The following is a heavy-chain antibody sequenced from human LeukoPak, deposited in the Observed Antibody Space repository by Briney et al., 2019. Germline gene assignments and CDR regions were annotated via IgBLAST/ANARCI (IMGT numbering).Heavy chain of an antibody. CDR1: GFTFSSYG. V-gene: IGHV3-30*18. Sequence: PGGSLRLSCAASGFTFSSYGMHWVRQAPGKRLAWVPFISFDGSHNYNADSVRGRFTISRDNSKNTLYLQMNSLRAEDTVVYYCAKDRVTTDFWSGYFGSDPDAFDIWGQGTMVTVSS. CDR2: ISFDGSHN. J-gene: IGHJ3*02. D-gene: IGHD3-3*01. CDR3: AKDRVTTDFWSGYFGSDPDAFDI.